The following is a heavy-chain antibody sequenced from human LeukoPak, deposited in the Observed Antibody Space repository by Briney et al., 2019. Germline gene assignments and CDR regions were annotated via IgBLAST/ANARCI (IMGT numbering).Heavy chain of an antibody. CDR3: ARDGGSFNSDF. D-gene: IGHD1-26*01. Sequence: GASVKVSCKASGYTFTSYYMHWVRQAPGQGLEWMGIISPSGDSTSYAQKFQGRVTMTRDSSTSTVHVDLSSLRSEDTAVYYCARDGGSFNSDFWGQGTLVAVSS. J-gene: IGHJ4*02. CDR2: ISPSGDST. V-gene: IGHV1-46*01. CDR1: GYTFTSYY.